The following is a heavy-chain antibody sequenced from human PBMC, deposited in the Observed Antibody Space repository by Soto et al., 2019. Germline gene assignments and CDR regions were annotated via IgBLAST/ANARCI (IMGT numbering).Heavy chain of an antibody. J-gene: IGHJ4*02. V-gene: IGHV4-59*01. CDR2: IYYSGST. CDR1: GGSFSGYY. D-gene: IGHD4-17*01. CDR3: ARTPTVTMVDY. Sequence: SETLSLTCAVYGGSFSGYYWSWIRQPPGKGLEWIGYIYYSGSTNYNPSLKSRVTISVDTSKNQFSLKLSSVTAADTAVYYCARTPTVTMVDYWGQGTLVTVSS.